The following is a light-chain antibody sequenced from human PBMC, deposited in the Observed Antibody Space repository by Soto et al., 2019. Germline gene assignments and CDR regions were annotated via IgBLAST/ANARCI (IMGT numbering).Light chain of an antibody. V-gene: IGLV2-11*01. CDR3: CSSAGTYTSV. Sequence: QSALTQPRSVSGSPGQSVTISCTGTSSDVGGYNYVSWYQQHPGKAPNLIIYDVSKRPSGVPDRFSGSKSGNTASLTISGLQAEDEADYYCCSSAGTYTSVFGGGTKLTVL. CDR1: SSDVGGYNY. CDR2: DVS. J-gene: IGLJ3*02.